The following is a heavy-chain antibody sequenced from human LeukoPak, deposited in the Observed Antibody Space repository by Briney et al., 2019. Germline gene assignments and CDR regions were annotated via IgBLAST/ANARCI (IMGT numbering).Heavy chain of an antibody. J-gene: IGHJ3*02. D-gene: IGHD4-23*01. CDR1: GYSFTSYW. Sequence: GESLKISCKGSGYSFTSYWISWVRQMPGKGLEWMGRIDPSDSYTNHSPSFQGHVTISTDKSISTAYLQWSSLKASDTAMYYCARHEAVARREAFDSWGQGTMVTVSS. CDR2: IDPSDSYT. V-gene: IGHV5-10-1*01. CDR3: ARHEAVARREAFDS.